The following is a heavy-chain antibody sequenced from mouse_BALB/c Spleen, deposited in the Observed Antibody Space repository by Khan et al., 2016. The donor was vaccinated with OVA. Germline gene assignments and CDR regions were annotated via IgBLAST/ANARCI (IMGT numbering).Heavy chain of an antibody. Sequence: QIQLVQSGPELKKPGETVKISCKASGYTFTNYIMNWVKQAPGKGLKWMGWINTYTGEPTYSDDFKGRFAFSLETSASTAYLQINNLNNEDTATYFCARGNRDFDYWRQGTTLTVSS. CDR2: INTYTGEP. CDR1: GYTFTNYI. J-gene: IGHJ2*01. V-gene: IGHV9-3-1*01. D-gene: IGHD2-1*01. CDR3: ARGNRDFDY.